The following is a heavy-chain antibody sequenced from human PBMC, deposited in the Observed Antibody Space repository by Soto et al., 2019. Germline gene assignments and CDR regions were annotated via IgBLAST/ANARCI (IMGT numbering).Heavy chain of an antibody. Sequence: GGSLRLSCAASGFTFSDYYMSWIRQAPGKGLEWVSYITGSGSYTNYADSVKGRFTISRDNAKNSLYLQMNSLRAEDTAVYYCARFYSGSYFDYWGQGALVTVSS. CDR3: ARFYSGSYFDY. J-gene: IGHJ4*02. V-gene: IGHV3-11*06. D-gene: IGHD1-26*01. CDR2: ITGSGSYT. CDR1: GFTFSDYY.